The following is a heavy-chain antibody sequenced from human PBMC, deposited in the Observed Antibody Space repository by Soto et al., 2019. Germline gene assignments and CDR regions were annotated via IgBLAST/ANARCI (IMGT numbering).Heavy chain of an antibody. Sequence: GGSLRLSCAASGFTFDDYAMHWVRQAPGKGLEWVSGISWNSGSIGYADSVKGRFTISRDNAKNSLYLQMNSLRAEDTALYYCAKAANVVVPAATWGAFDIWGQGTMVTVSS. CDR2: ISWNSGSI. V-gene: IGHV3-9*01. D-gene: IGHD2-2*01. J-gene: IGHJ3*02. CDR1: GFTFDDYA. CDR3: AKAANVVVPAATWGAFDI.